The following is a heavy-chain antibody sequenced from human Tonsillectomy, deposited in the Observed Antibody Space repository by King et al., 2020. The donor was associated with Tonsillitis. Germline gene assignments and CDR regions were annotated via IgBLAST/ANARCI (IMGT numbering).Heavy chain of an antibody. V-gene: IGHV5-51*01. CDR1: GYSFSKYW. Sequence: VQLVESGAEVKKPGESLKISCKGSGYSFSKYWIGWVRQMPGKGLEWMAIIYPGDSDTRYSPSFQDQVTISPDRSISTAYLQWSSLQASDTAMYYCARGYCSSGGFCTGWFDPWGQGTLVTVSS. CDR2: IYPGDSDT. J-gene: IGHJ5*02. CDR3: ARGYCSSGGFCTGWFDP. D-gene: IGHD2-15*01.